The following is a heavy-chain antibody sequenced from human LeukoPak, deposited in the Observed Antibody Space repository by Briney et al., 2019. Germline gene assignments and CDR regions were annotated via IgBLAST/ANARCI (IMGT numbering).Heavy chain of an antibody. CDR2: INHSGST. J-gene: IGHJ3*02. CDR3: ARLHITMIVVASDAFDI. V-gene: IGHV4-34*01. CDR1: GGSFSGYY. D-gene: IGHD3-22*01. Sequence: SETLSLTCAVYGGSFSGYYWSWIRQPPGKGLEWIGEINHSGSTNYNPSLKSRVTISVDTSKNQFSLKLSSVTAADTAVYYCARLHITMIVVASDAFDIWGQGTMVTVSS.